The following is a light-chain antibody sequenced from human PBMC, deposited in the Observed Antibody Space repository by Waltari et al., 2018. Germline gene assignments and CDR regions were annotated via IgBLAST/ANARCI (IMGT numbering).Light chain of an antibody. CDR1: QSISRY. CDR2: EAS. CDR3: QNHERLPAT. Sequence: IVLTQSPGTLSLSPGERATLSCRASQSISRYLVWYQQKPGQPPRLLIYEASRRATGIPDRFSGSGSGTDFSLTISRREPEDFGVYYCQNHERLPATFGQGTRVEI. J-gene: IGKJ1*01. V-gene: IGKV3-20*01.